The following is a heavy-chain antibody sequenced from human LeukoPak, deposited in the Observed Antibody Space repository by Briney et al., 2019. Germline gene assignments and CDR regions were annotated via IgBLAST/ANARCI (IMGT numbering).Heavy chain of an antibody. CDR2: IYTSGST. CDR1: GGSFSGYY. V-gene: IGHV4-4*09. D-gene: IGHD3-10*01. CDR3: ARHAVDRRLSMVRGADAAFDI. J-gene: IGHJ3*02. Sequence: PSETLSLTCAVYGGSFSGYYWSWIRQPPGKGLEWIGYIYTSGSTNYNPSLKSRVTISVDTSKNQFSLKLSSVTAADTAVYYCARHAVDRRLSMVRGADAAFDIWGQGTMVTVSS.